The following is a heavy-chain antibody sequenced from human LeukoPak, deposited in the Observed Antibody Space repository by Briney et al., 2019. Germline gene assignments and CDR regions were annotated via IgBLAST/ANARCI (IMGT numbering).Heavy chain of an antibody. CDR2: IYYSGST. Sequence: SQTLSLTCTVSGGSISSGDYYWSWIRQPPGKGLEWIGYIYYSGSTYYNPSLKSRVTISVDTSKNQFSLKRSSVTAADTAVYYCASSSGTTRGAFDIWGQGTMVTVSS. V-gene: IGHV4-30-4*08. J-gene: IGHJ3*02. D-gene: IGHD4-11*01. CDR3: ASSSGTTRGAFDI. CDR1: GGSISSGDYY.